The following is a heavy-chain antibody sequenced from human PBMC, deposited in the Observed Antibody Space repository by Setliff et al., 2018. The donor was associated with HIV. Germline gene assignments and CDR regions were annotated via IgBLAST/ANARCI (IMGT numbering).Heavy chain of an antibody. J-gene: IGHJ5*01. CDR3: ARVFVDTAVLRVLEYYFDS. Sequence: PSETLSLTCTVSGGSISSSSYYWGWVRQPPGKGLEWIGSMYYSGSTYYTPSLKSRITISLDTSKNQFSLRRRSVTAADTAVYYCARVFVDTAVLRVLEYYFDSWGRGTLVTVSS. V-gene: IGHV4-39*07. CDR1: GGSISSSSYY. CDR2: MYYSGST. D-gene: IGHD5-18*01.